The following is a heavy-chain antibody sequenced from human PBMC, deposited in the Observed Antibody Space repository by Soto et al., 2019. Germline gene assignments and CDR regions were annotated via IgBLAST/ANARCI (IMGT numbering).Heavy chain of an antibody. Sequence: EVQLVESGGGLVQPGGSLRLSCAASGFTVSSNYMSWVRQAPGKGLECVSVIYSGHNAYYADSVKGRFTISRDNSKNTLYLQMNSLRAEDTAVYYCARVDTSGYLAYWGQGTLVTVSS. CDR3: ARVDTSGYLAY. J-gene: IGHJ4*02. D-gene: IGHD3-22*01. CDR2: IYSGHNA. V-gene: IGHV3-66*01. CDR1: GFTVSSNY.